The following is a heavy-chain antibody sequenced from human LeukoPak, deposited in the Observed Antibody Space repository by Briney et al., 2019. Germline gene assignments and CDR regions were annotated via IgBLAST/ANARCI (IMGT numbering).Heavy chain of an antibody. CDR3: ARGHYDILTGYYWGVFDY. CDR1: GYTFTGYY. CDR2: INPNSGGT. J-gene: IGHJ4*02. V-gene: IGHV1-2*02. D-gene: IGHD3-9*01. Sequence: ASVKVSCKASGYTFTGYYMHWVRQAPGQGLEWMGWINPNSGGTNYAQKFQGRVTMTRDTSISTAYMELSRLRSDDTAVYYCARGHYDILTGYYWGVFDYWGQGTLVTVSS.